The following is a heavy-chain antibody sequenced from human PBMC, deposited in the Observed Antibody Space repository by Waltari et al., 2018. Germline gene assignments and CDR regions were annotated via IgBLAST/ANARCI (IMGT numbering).Heavy chain of an antibody. CDR1: GFTFSNYW. V-gene: IGHV3-7*01. Sequence: EVQLVESGGGLVQPGGSLGLSCAGSGFTFSNYWMDWVRQAPGKGLEWVANIKQDGSESHYVDSVKGRFTISRDNAQNLLYLQMNSLRAGDTAVYYCSVSLNYWGQGTLVTVSS. CDR2: IKQDGSES. CDR3: SVSLNY. J-gene: IGHJ4*02.